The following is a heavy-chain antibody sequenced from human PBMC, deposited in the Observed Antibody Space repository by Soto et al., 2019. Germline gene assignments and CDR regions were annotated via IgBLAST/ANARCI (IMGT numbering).Heavy chain of an antibody. CDR2: IYYTGTT. J-gene: IGHJ5*01. CDR1: GGSIRDYY. CDR3: ARLGGYYQSLDS. V-gene: IGHV4-59*08. Sequence: PSETLSLTCTVSGGSIRDYYWSWIRQSPGKGLEWIGYIYYTGTTRYKPSNKSRNNKSNYSSKKQISMKLKSVSAADTAVYYCARLGGYYQSLDSWGQGTLVTVS. D-gene: IGHD3-22*01.